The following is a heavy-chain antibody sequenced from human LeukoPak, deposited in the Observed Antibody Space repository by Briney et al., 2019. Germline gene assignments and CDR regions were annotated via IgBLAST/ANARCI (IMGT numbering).Heavy chain of an antibody. CDR3: AKDLDWKSGSDGWYFPFDY. D-gene: IGHD6-19*01. V-gene: IGHV3-23*01. J-gene: IGHJ4*02. CDR2: ISGSGGST. Sequence: GGSLRLSCAASGFTFSSYAMSWVRQAPGKGLEWVSAISGSGGSTYYADSVKGRFTISRDNSKNTLYLQMNSLRAEDTAVYYCAKDLDWKSGSDGWYFPFDYWGQGTLVTVSS. CDR1: GFTFSSYA.